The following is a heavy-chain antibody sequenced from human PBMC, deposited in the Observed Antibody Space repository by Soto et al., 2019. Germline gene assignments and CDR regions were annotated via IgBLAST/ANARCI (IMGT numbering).Heavy chain of an antibody. J-gene: IGHJ6*03. CDR2: MNPNSGNT. Sequence: QVQLVQSGAEVKKPGASVKVSCKASGYTFTSYDINWVRQATGQGLEWMGWMNPNSGNTGYAQKFQGRVTMTRNTSISTAYMELSRLRSEDTAVYYCATIIDSGYDSYYYYYYMYVWGKGTTVTVSS. CDR1: GYTFTSYD. V-gene: IGHV1-8*01. D-gene: IGHD5-12*01. CDR3: ATIIDSGYDSYYYYYYMYV.